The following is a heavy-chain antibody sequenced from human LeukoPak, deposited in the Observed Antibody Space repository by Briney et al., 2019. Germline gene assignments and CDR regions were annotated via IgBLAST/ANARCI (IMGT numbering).Heavy chain of an antibody. V-gene: IGHV4-61*02. CDR2: IYTSGST. CDR3: ARDSIVVVVAAYYYMDV. J-gene: IGHJ6*03. D-gene: IGHD2-15*01. CDR1: GGSISSGSYY. Sequence: SQTLSLTCAVSGGSISSGSYYWSWIRQPAGKGLEWIGRIYTSGSTNYNPSLKSRVTISVDTSKNQFSLKLSSVTAADTAVYYCARDSIVVVVAAYYYMDVWGKGTTVTVSS.